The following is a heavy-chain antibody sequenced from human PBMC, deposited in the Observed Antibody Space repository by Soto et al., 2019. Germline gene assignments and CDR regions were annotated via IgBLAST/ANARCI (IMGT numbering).Heavy chain of an antibody. CDR1: GGSISGYY. V-gene: IGHV4-59*08. CDR3: ARQSPTGDPDY. J-gene: IGHJ4*02. D-gene: IGHD4-17*01. CDR2: IYYTGST. Sequence: PSETLCLTCTVSGGSISGYYWSWIRQPPGKRLEWIGYIYYTGSTNYNPSLRSRVTISIDTSKNQFSVQLSSVTAADTAVYFCARQSPTGDPDYWGLGTLVTVSS.